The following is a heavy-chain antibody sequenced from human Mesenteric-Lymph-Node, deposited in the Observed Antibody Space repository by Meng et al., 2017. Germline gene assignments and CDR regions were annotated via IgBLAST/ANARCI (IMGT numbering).Heavy chain of an antibody. V-gene: IGHV3-23*01. D-gene: IGHD3-22*01. J-gene: IGHJ1*01. CDR1: GFTFSSYE. Sequence: GESLKISCAASGFTFSSYEMNWVRQAPGKGLEWVSAISGSGGSTYYADSVKGRFTISRDNSKNTLYLQMNSLRAEDTAVYYCAKTYYYDSSGRSTSEYFQHWGQGTLVTVSS. CDR2: ISGSGGST. CDR3: AKTYYYDSSGRSTSEYFQH.